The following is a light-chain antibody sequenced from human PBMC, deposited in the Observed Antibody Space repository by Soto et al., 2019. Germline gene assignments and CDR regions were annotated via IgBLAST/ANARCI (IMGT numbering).Light chain of an antibody. CDR2: AAS. V-gene: IGKV1-33*01. Sequence: DIQMTQSPSSLSASVGDRVTITCQASQDIRNYLNWYQHKPGKAPKLLIYAASNLETGVPSRFSGSGSGTDFSFTISSLQPEYIATYYCHQYYDLPPFTFGPGTKVDFK. CDR3: HQYYDLPPFT. CDR1: QDIRNY. J-gene: IGKJ3*01.